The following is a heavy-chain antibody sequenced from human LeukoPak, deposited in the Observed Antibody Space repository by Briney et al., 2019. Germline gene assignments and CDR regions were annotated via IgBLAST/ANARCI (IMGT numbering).Heavy chain of an antibody. D-gene: IGHD5-12*01. CDR2: ISGSSGPT. J-gene: IGHJ4*02. CDR3: AKCGFPGYEKSFDY. V-gene: IGHV3-23*01. CDR1: GFTFSNYA. Sequence: GGSLRLSCAVSGFTFSNYAMSWVRQAPGKGLEWVSGISGSSGPTYYAGSVKGRFTISRDNSKNTLYLQMNSLRAEDTAVYYCAKCGFPGYEKSFDYWGQGTLVTVSS.